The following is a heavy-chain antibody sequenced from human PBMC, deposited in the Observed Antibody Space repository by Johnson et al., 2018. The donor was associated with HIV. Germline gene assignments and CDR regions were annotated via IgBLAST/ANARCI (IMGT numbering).Heavy chain of an antibody. D-gene: IGHD3-10*02. CDR1: GFSFDSHA. CDR2: ISYSGSST. J-gene: IGHJ3*02. V-gene: IGHV3-23*04. Sequence: MQLVESGGGLVQPGGSLRLSCAASGFSFDSHAINWVRQAPGKGLQWVSAISYSGSSTYYADSVKGRFTISRDNSRSTVYLHMSNLRADDPALYYCAREISRSYYVYAAFDIWGQGTTVTVSS. CDR3: AREISRSYYVYAAFDI.